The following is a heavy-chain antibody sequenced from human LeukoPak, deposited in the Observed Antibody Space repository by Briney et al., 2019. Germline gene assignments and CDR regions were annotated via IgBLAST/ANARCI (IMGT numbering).Heavy chain of an antibody. D-gene: IGHD1-26*01. J-gene: IGHJ4*02. CDR3: TRESGPYCPFGY. Sequence: SETLSLTCGVSGGSITSTNWWSWVRQPPGQGLEWIGEISLTGRTNYNPSLIGRVIMSLDESRNQLSLTLTSVTAADTAMYYCTRESGPYCPFGYWGQGTLVVVPP. CDR2: ISLTGRT. CDR1: GGSITSTNW. V-gene: IGHV4-4*02.